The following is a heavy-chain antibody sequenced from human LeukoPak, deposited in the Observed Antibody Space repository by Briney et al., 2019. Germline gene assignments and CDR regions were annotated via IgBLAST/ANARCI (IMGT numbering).Heavy chain of an antibody. CDR1: GYTFTSYD. V-gene: IGHV1-8*01. CDR2: MNPNSGNT. Sequence: ASVKVSCKASGYTFTSYDINWVRQATGQGLEWMGWMNPNSGNTGYAQKFQGRVTMTRNTSISTAYMELSSLRSEDTAVYYCARGEDIAAAGTLAGIAVAYGMDVWGQGTTVTVSS. D-gene: IGHD6-13*01. CDR3: ARGEDIAAAGTLAGIAVAYGMDV. J-gene: IGHJ6*02.